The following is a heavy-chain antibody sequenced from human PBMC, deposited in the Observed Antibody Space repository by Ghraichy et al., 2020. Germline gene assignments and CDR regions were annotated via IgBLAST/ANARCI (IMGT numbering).Heavy chain of an antibody. J-gene: IGHJ4*02. CDR2: IRYDGTNK. Sequence: GGSLRLSCAASGFTLSSYGMHWVRQAPGKGLEWVAFIRYDGTNKYNADSVKGRFTISRDNSKNTLYLQMNSLRAEDTAVYYCAKVGPRSTWSRFDSWGQGTLVTVSS. CDR3: AKVGPRSTWSRFDS. CDR1: GFTLSSYG. V-gene: IGHV3-30*02.